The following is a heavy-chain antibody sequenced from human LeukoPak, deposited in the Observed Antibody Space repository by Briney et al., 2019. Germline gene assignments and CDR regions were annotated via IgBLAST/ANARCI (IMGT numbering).Heavy chain of an antibody. J-gene: IGHJ4*02. D-gene: IGHD4-17*01. CDR1: GYSISSGYY. Sequence: SETLPLACTDSGYSISSGYYWGWIRQPPGKGLEWFGTIYHSGSTYYNPSLRSRVTISVDTSKNQFSLKLSSVTAADTAVYYCSSENYGETEDYWGQGTLVTVSS. CDR2: IYHSGST. V-gene: IGHV4-38-2*02. CDR3: SSENYGETEDY.